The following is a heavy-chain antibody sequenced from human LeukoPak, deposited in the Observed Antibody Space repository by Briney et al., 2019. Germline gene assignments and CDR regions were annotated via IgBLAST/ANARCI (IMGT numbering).Heavy chain of an antibody. CDR2: ITSSSTYT. CDR1: GFTFSSYS. D-gene: IGHD2-2*01. Sequence: GRSLTLSCSPSGFTFSSYSMNWARHAPGKGLEWVSSITSSSTYTNYPASVKARFTISRDNAKNSLYLQMNSLIAEDTAVYYCARSWDIVVVPAAMSFDYWGQGTLVTVSS. CDR3: ARSWDIVVVPAAMSFDY. V-gene: IGHV3-21*01. J-gene: IGHJ4*02.